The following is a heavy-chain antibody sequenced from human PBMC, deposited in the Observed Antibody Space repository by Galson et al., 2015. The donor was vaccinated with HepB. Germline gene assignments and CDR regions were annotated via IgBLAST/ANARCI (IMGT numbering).Heavy chain of an antibody. D-gene: IGHD2-2*02. CDR1: GGTFSSYA. CDR2: IIPIFGTA. Sequence: SVKVSCKASGGTFSSYAISWVRQAPGQGLEWMGGIIPIFGTANYAQKFQGRVTITADESTSTAYVELSSLRSEDTAVYYCAQGGGVDIVVVPAAIDIPRERVWFDPWGQGTLVTVSS. J-gene: IGHJ5*02. CDR3: AQGGGVDIVVVPAAIDIPRERVWFDP. V-gene: IGHV1-69*13.